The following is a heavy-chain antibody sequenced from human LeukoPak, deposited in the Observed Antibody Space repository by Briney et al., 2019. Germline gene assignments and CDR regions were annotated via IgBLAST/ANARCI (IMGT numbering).Heavy chain of an antibody. CDR3: ATYSSLNRREFQY. Sequence: PGGSLRLSCAASGFTFSSYWMRWVRQAPGKGLEWVADINQDGSEKYYLDSVKGRFTFSRDNAKNSLYLQMNSLRAEDTAVYHCATYSSLNRREFQYWGQGTLLTVSS. J-gene: IGHJ1*01. V-gene: IGHV3-7*01. CDR2: INQDGSEK. CDR1: GFTFSSYW. D-gene: IGHD3-22*01.